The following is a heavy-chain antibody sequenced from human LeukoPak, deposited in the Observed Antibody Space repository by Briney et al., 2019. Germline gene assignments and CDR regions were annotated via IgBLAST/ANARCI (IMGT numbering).Heavy chain of an antibody. CDR2: ISYDGSNK. J-gene: IGHJ4*02. CDR3: AKDSRSRPAVVVVITTRREFDY. CDR1: GFTFSSYA. D-gene: IGHD3-22*01. Sequence: PGGSLRLSCAASGFTFSSYAMHWVRQAPGKGLEWVAVISYDGSNKYYADSVKGRFTISRDNSKNTLYLQMNSLRAEDTAVYYCAKDSRSRPAVVVVITTRREFDYWGQGTLVTVSS. V-gene: IGHV3-30*04.